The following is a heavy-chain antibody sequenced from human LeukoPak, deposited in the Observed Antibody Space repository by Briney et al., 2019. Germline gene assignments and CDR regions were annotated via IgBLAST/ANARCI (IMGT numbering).Heavy chain of an antibody. V-gene: IGHV3-66*01. CDR2: IYSGGST. Sequence: QAGGSLRLSCAASGFTFSSYSMNWVRQAPGKGLEWVSVIYSGGSTYYADSVKGRFTISRDNSKNTLYLQMNSLRAEDTAVYYCARDRLDDDYGDYTSDAFDIWGQGTTVTVSS. CDR1: GFTFSSYS. D-gene: IGHD4-17*01. J-gene: IGHJ3*02. CDR3: ARDRLDDDYGDYTSDAFDI.